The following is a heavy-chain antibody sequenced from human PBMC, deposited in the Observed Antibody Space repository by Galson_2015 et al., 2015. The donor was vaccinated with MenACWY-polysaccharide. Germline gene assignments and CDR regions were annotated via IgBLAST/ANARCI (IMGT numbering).Heavy chain of an antibody. CDR3: AKANYNSGTFLYGMDV. J-gene: IGHJ6*02. V-gene: IGHV3-23*01. D-gene: IGHD3-10*01. Sequence: SLRLSCAASGFTLSSYTMSWVRQGPRKGLEWVSTISGSGGGTYYVDPVKGRFSVSRDKSKNTVYLQMNTLRAEDTAVYYCAKANYNSGTFLYGMDVWGLGTTVTVSS. CDR2: ISGSGGGT. CDR1: GFTLSSYT.